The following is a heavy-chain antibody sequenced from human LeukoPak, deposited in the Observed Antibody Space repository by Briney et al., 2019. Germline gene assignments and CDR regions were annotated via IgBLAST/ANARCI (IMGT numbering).Heavy chain of an antibody. V-gene: IGHV3-23*01. CDR1: GFTFSSNA. J-gene: IGHJ4*02. CDR2: VSGSGGST. CDR3: ARGKGHDTSSTDY. D-gene: IGHD3-10*01. Sequence: PGGSLRLSCAASGFTFSSNAMSWLRQAPGQGLEWVSTVSGSGGSTYYADSVKGRFTISRDNSKNTLYLQMNSLRAEDTAVYYCARGKGHDTSSTDYWGQGTLVTVSS.